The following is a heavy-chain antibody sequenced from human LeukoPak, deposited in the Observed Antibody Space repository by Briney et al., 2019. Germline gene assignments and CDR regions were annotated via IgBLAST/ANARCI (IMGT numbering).Heavy chain of an antibody. V-gene: IGHV4-59*13. J-gene: IGHJ4*02. CDR1: GGSISSYY. D-gene: IGHD6-6*01. CDR3: ARTGGQQLADFDY. Sequence: TSKTLSLTCTVSGGSISSYYWSWIRQPPGKGLEWIGYIYYSGSTNYNPSLKSRVTISVDTSKNQFSLKLSSVTAADTAVYYCARTGGQQLADFDYWGQGTLVTVSS. CDR2: IYYSGST.